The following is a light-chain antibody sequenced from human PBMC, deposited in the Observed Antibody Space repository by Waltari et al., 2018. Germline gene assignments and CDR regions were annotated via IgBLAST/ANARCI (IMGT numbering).Light chain of an antibody. Sequence: ETVLTKSPDTLSLSPGERATLSCRASQSVSSSSLAWYQQKPGQAPRLLIYGASSKSTGIPDRFSGSGSGTHFTLTISRLEPEDFAVYYCQQYGSSPRTFGQGTKLEIK. V-gene: IGKV3-20*01. CDR3: QQYGSSPRT. CDR2: GAS. CDR1: QSVSSSS. J-gene: IGKJ2*01.